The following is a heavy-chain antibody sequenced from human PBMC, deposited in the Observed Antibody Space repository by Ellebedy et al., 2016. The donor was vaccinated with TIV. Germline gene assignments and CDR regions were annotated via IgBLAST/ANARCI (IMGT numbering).Heavy chain of an antibody. CDR2: ISIDGGAT. V-gene: IGHV3-11*01. D-gene: IGHD3-10*01. J-gene: IGHJ4*02. Sequence: GESLKISCAASGFRFGDYYMTWIRQAPGKGLEWNSFISIDGGATYYSDSVKGRFTISRDNAAQSLYLQINNLRADDTAVYYCTRGPSGGYFDYWGQGTLVPVSS. CDR1: GFRFGDYY. CDR3: TRGPSGGYFDY.